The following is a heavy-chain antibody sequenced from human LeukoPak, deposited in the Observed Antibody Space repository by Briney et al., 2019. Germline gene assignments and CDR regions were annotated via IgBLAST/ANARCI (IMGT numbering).Heavy chain of an antibody. CDR3: AREMATAMGYYFDY. CDR2: ISAYNGNT. Sequence: ASVKVSFKSSGYTFTSYGISWVRQAPGQGLEWMGWISAYNGNTNYAQKLQGRVTMTTDTSTSTAYMELRSLRSDDTAVYYCAREMATAMGYYFDYWGQGTLVTVSS. V-gene: IGHV1-18*01. D-gene: IGHD5-18*01. CDR1: GYTFTSYG. J-gene: IGHJ4*02.